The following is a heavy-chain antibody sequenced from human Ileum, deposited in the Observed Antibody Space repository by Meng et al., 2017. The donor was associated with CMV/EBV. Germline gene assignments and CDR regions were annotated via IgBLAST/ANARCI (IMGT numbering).Heavy chain of an antibody. J-gene: IGHJ4*02. V-gene: IGHV4-39*07. D-gene: IGHD5-24*01. CDR1: GGSISSSSYY. CDR2: NYYRGNT. CDR3: AREVGNRDGYNL. Sequence: LQLQESGPGLGKPSEPLSLPCNVSGGSISSSSYYWGWIRPPPGKGLELIGSNYYRGNTYYNPSLKSRVTISVDTSKNQFSLKVNSVTAADTAMYYCAREVGNRDGYNLWGQGILVTVSS.